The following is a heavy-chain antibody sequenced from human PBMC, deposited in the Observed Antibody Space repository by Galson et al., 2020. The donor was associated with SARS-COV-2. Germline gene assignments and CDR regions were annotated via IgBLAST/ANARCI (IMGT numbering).Heavy chain of an antibody. CDR2: IYYSGST. D-gene: IGHD3-3*01. Sequence: SETLSLTCTVSGGSISSYYWSWIRQPPGKGLEWIGYIYYSGSTNYNPSLKSRVTISVDTSKNQFSLKLSSVTAADTAVYYCATSRITIFGVVISSFDIWGQGTMVTVSS. J-gene: IGHJ3*02. CDR1: GGSISSYY. V-gene: IGHV4-59*01. CDR3: ATSRITIFGVVISSFDI.